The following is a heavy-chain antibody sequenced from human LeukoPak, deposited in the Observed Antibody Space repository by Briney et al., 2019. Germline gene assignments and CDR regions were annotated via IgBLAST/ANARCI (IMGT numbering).Heavy chain of an antibody. Sequence: GGSLRLSCAASGFTFSSYSMNWVRQAPGKGLEWVSSISSSSSYIYYADSVKGRFTISRDNAKNSLYLQMNSLRAEDTAVYYCAREDYDSSGYFDYWGQGTLVTVSS. D-gene: IGHD3-22*01. CDR2: ISSSSSYI. CDR1: GFTFSSYS. CDR3: AREDYDSSGYFDY. V-gene: IGHV3-21*01. J-gene: IGHJ4*02.